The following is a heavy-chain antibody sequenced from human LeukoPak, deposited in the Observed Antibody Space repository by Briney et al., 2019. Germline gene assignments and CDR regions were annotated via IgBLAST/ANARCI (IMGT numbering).Heavy chain of an antibody. D-gene: IGHD3-22*01. V-gene: IGHV3-43*02. CDR3: ARGYYYDSSGYYLSDAFDI. J-gene: IGHJ3*02. Sequence: PGGSLRLSCAASGFIFDDYAMHWVRQAPGKGLEWVSLISGDGGSTYYADSVKGRFTISRDNSKNSLYLQMNSLRTEDTALYYCARGYYYDSSGYYLSDAFDIWAKGQWSPSLQ. CDR1: GFIFDDYA. CDR2: ISGDGGST.